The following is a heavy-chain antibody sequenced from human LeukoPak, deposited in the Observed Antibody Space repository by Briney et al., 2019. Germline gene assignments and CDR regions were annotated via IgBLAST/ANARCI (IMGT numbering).Heavy chain of an antibody. Sequence: GGSLRLSCAASGFTFSSYAMHWVRQAPGKGLEWVAVISYDGSNKYYADSVKGRFTISRDNSKNTLYLQMNSLRAEDTAVYYCARDGSGRLWGDYWGQGTLVTVSS. CDR3: ARDGSGRLWGDY. V-gene: IGHV3-30-3*01. J-gene: IGHJ4*02. D-gene: IGHD3-10*01. CDR1: GFTFSSYA. CDR2: ISYDGSNK.